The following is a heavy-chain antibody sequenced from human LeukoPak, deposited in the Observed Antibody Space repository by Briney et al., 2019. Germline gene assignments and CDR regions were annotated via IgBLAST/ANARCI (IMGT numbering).Heavy chain of an antibody. D-gene: IGHD3-22*01. J-gene: IGHJ6*04. V-gene: IGHV4-61*02. Sequence: PSETLSLTCTVSGGSISSSSYYWSWIRQPAGTGLEWIGRIYTSGSTNYNPSLKSRVTMSVDTSKNQFSLKLSSVTAADTAVYYCARDRYYYDSSGYRRMDVWGKGTTVTISS. CDR1: GGSISSSSYY. CDR3: ARDRYYYDSSGYRRMDV. CDR2: IYTSGST.